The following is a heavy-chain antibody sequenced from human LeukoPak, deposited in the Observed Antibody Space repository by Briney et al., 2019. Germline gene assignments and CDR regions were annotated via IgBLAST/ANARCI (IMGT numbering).Heavy chain of an antibody. V-gene: IGHV3-21*04. CDR2: ISSSSSYI. CDR3: AKDRTVGASYWYFDL. J-gene: IGHJ2*01. CDR1: GFTFSSYA. D-gene: IGHD1-26*01. Sequence: GGSLRLSCAASGFTFSSYAMSWVRQAPGKGLEWVSSISSSSSYIYYADSVKGRFTISRDSSKNTLFLQMNTLGAEDTAIYYCAKDRTVGASYWYFDLWGRGTLVTVSS.